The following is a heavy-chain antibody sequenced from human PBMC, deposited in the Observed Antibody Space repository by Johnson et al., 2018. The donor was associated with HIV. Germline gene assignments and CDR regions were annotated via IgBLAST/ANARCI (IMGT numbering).Heavy chain of an antibody. J-gene: IGHJ3*01. Sequence: VQLVESGGGVVQPGGSLRVSCAASGFTFSSYWMNWVRQAPGKGLEWVAKIKKDGSETYYVDSVKGRFLVSRDNAENSVSLQLTSLRVEDTAVYLCARHSQPIEYRSWDAFDVWGLGTMVTVSS. CDR1: GFTFSSYW. CDR3: ARHSQPIEYRSWDAFDV. CDR2: IKKDGSET. V-gene: IGHV3-7*01. D-gene: IGHD6-19*01.